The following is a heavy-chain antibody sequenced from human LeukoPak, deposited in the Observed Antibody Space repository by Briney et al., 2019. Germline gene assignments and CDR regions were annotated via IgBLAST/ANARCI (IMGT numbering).Heavy chain of an antibody. CDR3: ARGRYCSSTSCSGDY. Sequence: PGGPLRLSCAASGFTFSIYEMNWVRQAPGKGLEGVSFISSSGSAIYYADSVKGRFTISRDNAKNSLYLQMNSLRDGDTAVYYCARGRYCSSTSCSGDYWGQGTLVTVSS. V-gene: IGHV3-48*03. J-gene: IGHJ4*02. D-gene: IGHD2-2*01. CDR1: GFTFSIYE. CDR2: ISSSGSAI.